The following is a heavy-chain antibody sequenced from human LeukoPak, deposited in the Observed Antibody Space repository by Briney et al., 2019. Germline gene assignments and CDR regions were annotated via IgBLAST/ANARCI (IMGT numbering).Heavy chain of an antibody. D-gene: IGHD2-21*01. J-gene: IGHJ4*02. Sequence: GGSLRLSCAASGFTFSSYAMHWVRQAPGKGLEWVAVISYDGSNKYYADSVKGRFTISRDNSKNTLYLQMNSLRAEDTAVYYCAKGVAGQRVSYFDYWGQGTLVTVSS. V-gene: IGHV3-30*04. CDR2: ISYDGSNK. CDR3: AKGVAGQRVSYFDY. CDR1: GFTFSSYA.